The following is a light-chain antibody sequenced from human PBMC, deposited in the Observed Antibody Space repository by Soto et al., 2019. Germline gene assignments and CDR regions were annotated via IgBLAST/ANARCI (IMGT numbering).Light chain of an antibody. J-gene: IGKJ2*01. CDR1: QTISTN. CDR3: QHYNDRPPYT. V-gene: IGKV3-15*01. Sequence: EILITQSPPTLSVFPGERATLSCRASQTISTNLAWYQQKPGQAPRLLISAASSRAPGIPGRFSGSGSGTDFTLTISSLQSEDSAVYYCQHYNDRPPYTFGQGTKLEIK. CDR2: AAS.